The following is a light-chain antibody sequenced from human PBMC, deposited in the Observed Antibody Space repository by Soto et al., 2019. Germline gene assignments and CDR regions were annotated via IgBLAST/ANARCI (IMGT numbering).Light chain of an antibody. J-gene: IGKJ4*01. CDR1: QGISSY. V-gene: IGKV1-9*01. CDR2: DAS. Sequence: TQLTQSPSDLATSVCGRGNSTCSAIQGISSYLGWYQQKPGKAANLLIYDASTLHSGVTSRFSGGGSGTDFTLTISSMQHEEFATYYCKQVNVYQSTFGEGTKVDIK. CDR3: KQVNVYQST.